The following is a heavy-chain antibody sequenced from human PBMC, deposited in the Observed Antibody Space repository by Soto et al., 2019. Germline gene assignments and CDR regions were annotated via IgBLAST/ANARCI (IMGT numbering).Heavy chain of an antibody. CDR2: ISGSGGTS. D-gene: IGHD6-13*01. V-gene: IGHV3-23*01. CDR3: AKGRGSSWTIDY. CDR1: GFNFRSYA. J-gene: IGHJ4*02. Sequence: EVELSESGGGLVQPGGSLRLSCAASGFNFRSYAMSWVRRAPGKGLEWVSAISGSGGTSYFADSGRGRFTISRDNSKNTLYLQLSSLRVEDTAEYFCAKGRGSSWTIDYWGQGTLVTVSS.